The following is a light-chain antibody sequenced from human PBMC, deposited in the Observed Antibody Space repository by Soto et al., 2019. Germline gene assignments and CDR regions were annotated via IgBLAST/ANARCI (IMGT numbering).Light chain of an antibody. V-gene: IGKV3-20*01. CDR3: QQYGSSPVT. J-gene: IGKJ2*01. Sequence: EIVLTQSPGTLSLSPGERATLSCRASQTVNSNYLAWYQQTTGQAPRLLIYVASSRAAGIPDRFSGSGSGADFTLTISRLEPEDFAVYYCQQYGSSPVTFGQGTKLEIK. CDR1: QTVNSNY. CDR2: VAS.